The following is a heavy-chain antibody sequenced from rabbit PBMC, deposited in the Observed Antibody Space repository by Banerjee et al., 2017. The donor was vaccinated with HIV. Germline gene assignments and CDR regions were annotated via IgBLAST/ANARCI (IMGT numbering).Heavy chain of an antibody. D-gene: IGHD1-1*01. V-gene: IGHV1S40*01. J-gene: IGHJ6*01. CDR1: GIDFSSYYY. CDR3: ARSTSGYDIGDL. Sequence: QSLEESGGDLVKPGASLTLTCKASGIDFSSYYYMCWVRQAPGKGLEWIGCIYTGSGSTSYASWAKGRFSISKTSSATVTLQMTSLTAADTATYFCARSTSGYDIGDLWGPGSLVTVS. CDR2: IYTGSGST.